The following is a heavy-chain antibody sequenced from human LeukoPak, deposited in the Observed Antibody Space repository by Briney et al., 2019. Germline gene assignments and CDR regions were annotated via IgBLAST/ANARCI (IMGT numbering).Heavy chain of an antibody. CDR2: INPNSGGT. Sequence: GASVKVSCKASGYTFTGYYMHWVRQAPGQGLEWMGWINPNSGGTNYAQKFQGRVTMTRDTSISTAYMELSRLRSDDTAVYYCARDPKQVWFGELSAYYFDYWGQGTLVTVSS. CDR3: ARDPKQVWFGELSAYYFDY. CDR1: GYTFTGYY. J-gene: IGHJ4*02. V-gene: IGHV1-2*02. D-gene: IGHD3-10*01.